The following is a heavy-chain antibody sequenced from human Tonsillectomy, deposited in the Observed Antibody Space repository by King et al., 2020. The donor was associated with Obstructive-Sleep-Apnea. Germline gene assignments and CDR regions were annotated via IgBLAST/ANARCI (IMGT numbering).Heavy chain of an antibody. J-gene: IGHJ4*02. D-gene: IGHD3-10*01. CDR1: GDSVSSDHW. Sequence: QLQEPGPGLVKPSGTLSLTCVVSGDSVSSDHWWTWVRHSPGKGLEWIGEVSHSGTPNYNPSLRGRLSISIDNSRNLFSLTLTTVTAADTGRYFCARGYGSLDFWGQGILVTVSS. CDR2: VSHSGTP. V-gene: IGHV4/OR15-8*01. CDR3: ARGYGSLDF.